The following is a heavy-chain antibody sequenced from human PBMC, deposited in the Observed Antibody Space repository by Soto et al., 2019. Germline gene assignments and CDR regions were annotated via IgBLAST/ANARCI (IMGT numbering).Heavy chain of an antibody. CDR2: IGDISDNT. CDR1: VFTCSTYD. Sequence: GPLRLSCAASVFTCSTYDMSWVRQAPGKGLEWVSTIGDISDNTFYADSVRGRFTIPRDNSKNTLYLQMNSLRAEDTAMYYCAKDLTGDSGQGHLCDYWGQGVLVTVSS. CDR3: AKDLTGDSGQGHLCDY. D-gene: IGHD7-27*01. V-gene: IGHV3-23*01. J-gene: IGHJ4*02.